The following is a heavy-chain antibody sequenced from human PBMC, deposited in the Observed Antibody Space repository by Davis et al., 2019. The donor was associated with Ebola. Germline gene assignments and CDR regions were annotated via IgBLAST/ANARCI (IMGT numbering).Heavy chain of an antibody. D-gene: IGHD5-18*01. CDR3: ARDRWLRGLGWYFDL. J-gene: IGHJ2*01. V-gene: IGHV3-74*01. CDR2: INSDGSST. CDR1: GFTFSSYW. Sequence: GESLKISCAASGFTFSSYWMHWVRQAPGKGLVWVSRINSDGSSTSYADSVKGRFTISRDNAKNTLYLQMNSLRAEDTAVYYCARDRWLRGLGWYFDLWGRGTLVTVSS.